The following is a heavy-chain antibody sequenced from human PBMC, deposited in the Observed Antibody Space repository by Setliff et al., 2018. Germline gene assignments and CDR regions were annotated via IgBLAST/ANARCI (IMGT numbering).Heavy chain of an antibody. CDR3: ARVRGGVVTGTFDY. Sequence: ASVKVSCKASGYTFTSYAMHWVRQAPGQGLEWMGWISAYNGNTNYAQKLQGWVTMTRDTSISTAYMELSSLRSEDTAVYYCARVRGGVVTGTFDYWGQGTLVTVSS. V-gene: IGHV1-3*01. J-gene: IGHJ4*02. CDR1: GYTFTSYA. D-gene: IGHD1-7*01. CDR2: ISAYNGNT.